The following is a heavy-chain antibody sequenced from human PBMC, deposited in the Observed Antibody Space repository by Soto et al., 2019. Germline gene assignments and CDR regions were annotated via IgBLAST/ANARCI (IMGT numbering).Heavy chain of an antibody. Sequence: SETLSLTCAVYGGSFSGYYWSWIRQPPGKGLEWIGEINHSGSTNYNPSLKSRVTISVDTSKNQFSLKLSSVTAADTAVYYCARRKGWLRLSYYGMDVWGQGTTVTVSS. J-gene: IGHJ6*02. V-gene: IGHV4-34*01. D-gene: IGHD5-12*01. CDR1: GGSFSGYY. CDR2: INHSGST. CDR3: ARRKGWLRLSYYGMDV.